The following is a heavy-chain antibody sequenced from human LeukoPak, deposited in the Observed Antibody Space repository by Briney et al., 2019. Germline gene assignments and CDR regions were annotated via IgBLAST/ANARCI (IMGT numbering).Heavy chain of an antibody. CDR3: AKDYYGQTSGYFQH. D-gene: IGHD3-10*01. Sequence: GGSLRLSCAASGFTFSSYGMHWVRQAPGKGLEWVAFIRYDGSNKYYADSVKGRFTISRDNSKNTLYLQMNSLRAEDTAVYYCAKDYYGQTSGYFQHWGQGTLVTVSS. V-gene: IGHV3-30*02. CDR1: GFTFSSYG. CDR2: IRYDGSNK. J-gene: IGHJ1*01.